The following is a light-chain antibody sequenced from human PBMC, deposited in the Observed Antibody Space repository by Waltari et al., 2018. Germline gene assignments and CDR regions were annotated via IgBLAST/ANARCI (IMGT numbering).Light chain of an antibody. CDR1: QSIGSH. CDR3: QQYDNWPRT. Sequence: EIVMTQSPATLSVSPGETAPLSCRASQSIGSHLAWSQQTPGQGPRLLLYGASTRATGIPARFSGRGSGTEFTLTISSLQSEDFAVYFCQQYDNWPRTFGQGTKVEI. V-gene: IGKV3-15*01. CDR2: GAS. J-gene: IGKJ1*01.